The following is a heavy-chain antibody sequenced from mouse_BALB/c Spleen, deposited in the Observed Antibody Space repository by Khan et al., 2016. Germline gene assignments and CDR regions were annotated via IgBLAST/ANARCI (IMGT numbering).Heavy chain of an antibody. J-gene: IGHJ4*01. Sequence: VQLKQSGAELVKPGASVKLSCTASGFNIKDTYMHWVKQRPEQGLEWIGRIDPANGNTKYDPKFQGKATITADTSSNTAYLQLSSLTSEYTAVYYCDRGGLRRGYAMDYWGQGTSVTVSS. CDR3: DRGGLRRGYAMDY. V-gene: IGHV14-3*02. D-gene: IGHD2-4*01. CDR1: GFNIKDTY. CDR2: IDPANGNT.